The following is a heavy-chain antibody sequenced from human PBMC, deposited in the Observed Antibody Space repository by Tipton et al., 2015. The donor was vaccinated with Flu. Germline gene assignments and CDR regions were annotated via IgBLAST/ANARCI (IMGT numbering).Heavy chain of an antibody. CDR2: IYNNQYT. CDR1: GGFVSSYY. V-gene: IGHV4-4*09. D-gene: IGHD4-11*01. CDR3: ARRDYSNYVSEPKNWFDP. Sequence: LRLSCTVSGGFVSSYYWNWIRQPPGKGLEWIGYIYNNQYTKYNPSLKSRVTISIDTSRNQFSLKLNSVTAGDTAVYYCARRDYSNYVSEPKNWFDPWGQGALVTVSS. J-gene: IGHJ5*02.